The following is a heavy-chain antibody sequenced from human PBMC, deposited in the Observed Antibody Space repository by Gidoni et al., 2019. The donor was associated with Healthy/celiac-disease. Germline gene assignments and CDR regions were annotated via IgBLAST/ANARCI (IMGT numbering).Heavy chain of an antibody. CDR3: ARDVPLDVDTAMVNLDYYYYMDV. V-gene: IGHV1-3*01. CDR1: GYTFTSYA. J-gene: IGHJ6*03. D-gene: IGHD5-18*01. CDR2: INAGNGNT. Sequence: QVQLVQSGAEVKKPGASVKVSCKASGYTFTSYAMHWVRQAPGQRLEWMGWINAGNGNTKYPQKSQGRVTITRDTSASTAYMELSSLRSEDTAVYYCARDVPLDVDTAMVNLDYYYYMDVWGKGTTVTVSS.